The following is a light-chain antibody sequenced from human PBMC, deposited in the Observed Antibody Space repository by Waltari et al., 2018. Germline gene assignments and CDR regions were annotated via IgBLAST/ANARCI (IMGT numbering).Light chain of an antibody. CDR3: SSQSSNDVVL. J-gene: IGLJ2*01. Sequence: QSALAQPASVSGSPGQSVTIFCAGTSNDVGGYNSVSWYQEHPGQAPSVIIYDVSDRPSGVSVRFSGSKSGNTASLTSSGLQAEDEADYYCSSQSSNDVVLFGGGTKLTVL. V-gene: IGLV2-14*01. CDR2: DVS. CDR1: SNDVGGYNS.